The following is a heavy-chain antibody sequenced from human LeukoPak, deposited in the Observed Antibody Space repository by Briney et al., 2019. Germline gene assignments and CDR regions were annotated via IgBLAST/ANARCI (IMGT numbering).Heavy chain of an antibody. CDR3: ARDGGQTYYYDSSGDY. V-gene: IGHV3-48*01. D-gene: IGHD3-22*01. J-gene: IGHJ4*02. Sequence: GGSLRLSCAASGFTFSSYSMNWVRQAPGKGLEWVSYIGSSSSTIYYADSVKGRFTISRDNAKNSLYLQMNSLRAEDTAVYYCARDGGQTYYYDSSGDYWGQGTLVTVSS. CDR2: IGSSSSTI. CDR1: GFTFSSYS.